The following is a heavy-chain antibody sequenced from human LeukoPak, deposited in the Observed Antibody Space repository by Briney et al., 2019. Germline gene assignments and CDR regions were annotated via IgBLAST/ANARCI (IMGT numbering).Heavy chain of an antibody. D-gene: IGHD3-10*01. J-gene: IGHJ4*02. CDR3: ARESPGGY. CDR1: GFTFSSYE. CDR2: ISSSGYTI. Sequence: GGSLRLSCAASGFTFSSYEMNWVRQAPGKGLEWVSYISSSGYTIYYADSVKGRFTISRDNAKDSLYLQMNSVRVEDTAVYYCARESPGGYWGQGTLVTVSS. V-gene: IGHV3-48*03.